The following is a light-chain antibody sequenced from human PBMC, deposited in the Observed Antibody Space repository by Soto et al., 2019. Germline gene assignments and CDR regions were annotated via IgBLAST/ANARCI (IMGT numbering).Light chain of an antibody. CDR1: KNDVGFYDF. V-gene: IGLV2-8*01. Sequence: QSALTQPPSASGSPGQSVTISCTGTKNDVGFYDFVSWYQHHPGKAPRLIIYEVVQRPSGVPDRFSGSKSGNTASLTVSGLQAADEADYFCKSYAGSNTYVFRSGTKVTVL. CDR2: EVV. J-gene: IGLJ1*01. CDR3: KSYAGSNTYV.